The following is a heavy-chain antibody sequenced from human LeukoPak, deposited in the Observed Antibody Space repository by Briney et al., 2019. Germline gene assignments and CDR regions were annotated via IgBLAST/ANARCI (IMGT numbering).Heavy chain of an antibody. V-gene: IGHV3-11*04. J-gene: IGHJ4*02. CDR2: ISSSGSTI. D-gene: IGHD3-10*01. CDR3: ARAITMVRGADGFDY. Sequence: GGTLRLSCAASGFTFSDYYMSWIRQAPGKGLEWVSYISSSGSTIYYADSVKGRFTISRDNAKNSLYLQMNSLRAEDTAVYYCARAITMVRGADGFDYWGQGTLVTVSS. CDR1: GFTFSDYY.